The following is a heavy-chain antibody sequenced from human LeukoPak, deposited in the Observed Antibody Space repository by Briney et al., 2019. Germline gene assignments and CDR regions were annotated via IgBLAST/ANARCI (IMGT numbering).Heavy chain of an antibody. CDR3: ASLSSGAGFDV. Sequence: SETLSLTCSVSGAYMSNYYWTWVRQSAAQGLEWIGRLHASESTIYNPSLKSRVTMSLDTSKDQLPLTLTSVTAADSAMYYCASLSSGAGFDVWGQGTVVTVSS. CDR2: LHASEST. CDR1: GAYMSNYY. D-gene: IGHD3-22*01. J-gene: IGHJ3*01. V-gene: IGHV4-4*07.